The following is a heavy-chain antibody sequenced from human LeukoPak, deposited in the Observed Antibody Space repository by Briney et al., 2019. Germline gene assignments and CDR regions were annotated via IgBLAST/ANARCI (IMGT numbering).Heavy chain of an antibody. CDR2: ISAYNGNT. V-gene: IGHV1-18*01. CDR3: ARAERYYYGSGSLNWFDP. Sequence: GASVKVSCKASGYTFTSYGISWVRQAPGQGLEWMGWISAYNGNTNYAQKLQGRVTMTTDTSTSTAYMELRSLRSDDTAVYYCARAERYYYGSGSLNWFDPWGQGTLVTVSS. CDR1: GYTFTSYG. J-gene: IGHJ5*02. D-gene: IGHD3-10*01.